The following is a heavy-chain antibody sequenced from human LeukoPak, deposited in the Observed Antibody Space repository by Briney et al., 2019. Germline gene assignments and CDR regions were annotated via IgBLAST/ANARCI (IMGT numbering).Heavy chain of an antibody. J-gene: IGHJ4*02. CDR1: GGSISSSGYY. V-gene: IGHV4-39*07. CDR3: ARSLPHFDH. Sequence: SETLSLTCIVSGGSISSSGYYWVWIRQPPGKGLEWIGSISYSGGTYYNPSLKSRVTISIDTSKKQFSLNVISATAADTAVYYCARSLPHFDHWGQGTLVAVSS. CDR2: ISYSGGT.